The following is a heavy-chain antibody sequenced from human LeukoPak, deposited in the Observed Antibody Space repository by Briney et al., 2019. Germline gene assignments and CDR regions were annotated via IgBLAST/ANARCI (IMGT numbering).Heavy chain of an antibody. CDR1: GFTFSSYW. V-gene: IGHV3-74*01. D-gene: IGHD5-18*01. J-gene: IGHJ4*02. CDR2: INSDGSST. Sequence: PGGSLRLSCAASGFTFSSYWMHWVRQAPGKGPVWVSRINSDGSSTSYADSVKGRFTISRDNAKNTLYLQMNSLRAEDTAVYYCARSGYSASDYWGQGTLVTVSS. CDR3: ARSGYSASDY.